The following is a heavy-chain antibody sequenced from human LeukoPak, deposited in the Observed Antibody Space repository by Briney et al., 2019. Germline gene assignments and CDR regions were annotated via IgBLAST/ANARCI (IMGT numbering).Heavy chain of an antibody. CDR3: ARVGGSSDY. D-gene: IGHD6-13*01. CDR2: INPNSGGT. V-gene: IGHV1-2*02. CDR1: GYTFTSYD. Sequence: ASVKVSCKASGYTFTSYDINWVRQATGQGLEWMGWINPNSGGTNYAQKFQGRVTMTRDTSISTAYMELSRLISDDTAVYYCARVGGSSDYWGQGTLVTVSS. J-gene: IGHJ4*02.